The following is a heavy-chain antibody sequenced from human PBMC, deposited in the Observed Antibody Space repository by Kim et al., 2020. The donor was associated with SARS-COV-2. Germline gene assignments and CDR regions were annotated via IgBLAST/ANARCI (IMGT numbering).Heavy chain of an antibody. V-gene: IGHV1-8*02. D-gene: IGHD3-22*01. CDR3: ARGGRGSMIVVVIRPYYYYGMDV. Sequence: ASVKVSCKASGYTFTSYDINWVRQATGQGLEWMGWMNPNSGNTGYAQKFQGRVTMTRNTSISTAYMELSSLRSEDTAVYYCARGGRGSMIVVVIRPYYYYGMDVRGQGTTVTVSS. CDR1: GYTFTSYD. J-gene: IGHJ6*02. CDR2: MNPNSGNT.